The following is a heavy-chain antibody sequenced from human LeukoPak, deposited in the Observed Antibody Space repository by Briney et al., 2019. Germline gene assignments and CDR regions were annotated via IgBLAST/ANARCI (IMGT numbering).Heavy chain of an antibody. V-gene: IGHV3-23*01. CDR2: GGGGST. CDR1: GFTFSSYA. D-gene: IGHD3-10*02. Sequence: PGGSLRLSCATSGFTFSSYAMSWVRQAPGKGLEWVSTGGGGSTWYADSVKGRFTISRDNSKNTLYLQMNSLRAEDTAVYYCATYVRGDFDYWGQGTLVTVSS. J-gene: IGHJ4*02. CDR3: ATYVRGDFDY.